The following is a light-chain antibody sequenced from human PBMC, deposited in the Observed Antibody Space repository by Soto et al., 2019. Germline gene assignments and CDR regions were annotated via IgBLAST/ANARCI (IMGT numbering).Light chain of an antibody. CDR2: GAS. V-gene: IGKV3-20*01. Sequence: ESELTQSPGRLSLSPGERATLSCRASQSVSSTYLAWYQQKPGQAPRLLIYGASNRATGIPDRFSGSGSGXXXXXXIXXLXPEDSAVYYCQQYVSSQWTFGQGTKVEIK. CDR3: QQYVSSQWT. J-gene: IGKJ1*01. CDR1: QSVSSTY.